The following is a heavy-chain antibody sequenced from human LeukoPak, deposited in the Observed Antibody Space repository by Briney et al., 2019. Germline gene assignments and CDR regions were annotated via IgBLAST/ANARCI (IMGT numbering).Heavy chain of an antibody. V-gene: IGHV3-74*01. CDR1: GFTLNNYA. Sequence: GGSLRLSCAASGFTLNNYAMSWVRQAPGKGLEWVSHINSDGSWTSYADSVKGRFTISKDNAKNTVYLQMNSLRAEDTAVYYCVSFYETYWGRGTLVTVSS. CDR2: INSDGSWT. D-gene: IGHD2/OR15-2a*01. CDR3: VSFYETY. J-gene: IGHJ4*02.